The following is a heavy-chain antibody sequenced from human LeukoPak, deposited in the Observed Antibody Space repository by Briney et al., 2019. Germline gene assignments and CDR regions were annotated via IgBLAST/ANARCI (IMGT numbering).Heavy chain of an antibody. D-gene: IGHD3-22*01. J-gene: IGHJ4*02. CDR3: AGGYYYDSSGYYPFDY. V-gene: IGHV4-59*01. Sequence: SETLSLTCTVSGGSISSYYWSWIRQPPGKGLEWIGYIYYSGSTNYNPSLKSRVTISVDTSKNQFSLKLSSVTAADTAVYYCAGGYYYDSSGYYPFDYWGQGTLVTVSS. CDR1: GGSISSYY. CDR2: IYYSGST.